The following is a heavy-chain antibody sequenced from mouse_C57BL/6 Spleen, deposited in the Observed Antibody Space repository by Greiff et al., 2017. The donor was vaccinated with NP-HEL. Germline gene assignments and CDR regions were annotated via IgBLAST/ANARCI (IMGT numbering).Heavy chain of an antibody. D-gene: IGHD2-1*01. CDR1: GFSLTSYG. Sequence: QVQLQQSGPGLVQPSQSLSITCTVSGFSLTSYGVHWVRQSPGKGLEWLGVIWSGGSTDYNAAFISRLSISKDNSKSQVFFKMNSLQADDTAIYYCARRGRYYGNYGDYAMDYWGQGTSVTVSS. V-gene: IGHV2-2*01. J-gene: IGHJ4*01. CDR3: ARRGRYYGNYGDYAMDY. CDR2: IWSGGST.